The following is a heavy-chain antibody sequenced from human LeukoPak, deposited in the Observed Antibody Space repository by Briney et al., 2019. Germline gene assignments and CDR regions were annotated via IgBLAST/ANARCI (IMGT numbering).Heavy chain of an antibody. J-gene: IGHJ3*02. Sequence: GGSLRLSCAASGFSFYTNGMHWVRQAPGKGLEWGAVISFDGSIKYYADSAKGRFTISRDNSKNTLYLQMNSLRAEDTAVYYCAKDRNVGLDAFDIWGQGTMVTVSS. CDR1: GFSFYTNG. CDR2: ISFDGSIK. V-gene: IGHV3-30*18. CDR3: AKDRNVGLDAFDI. D-gene: IGHD3-10*02.